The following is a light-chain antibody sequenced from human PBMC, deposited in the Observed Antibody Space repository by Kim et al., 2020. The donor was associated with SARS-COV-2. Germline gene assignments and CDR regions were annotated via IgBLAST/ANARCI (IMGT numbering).Light chain of an antibody. CDR3: LQRSRWPLT. Sequence: SLSPGERATLSCRASQSINNYLAWYQQKPGQAPRLLICDASDRATGIPARFSGSGSGTDFTLTISSLQPEDFAVYYCLQRSRWPLTFGGGTRVEIK. CDR1: QSINNY. CDR2: DAS. V-gene: IGKV3-11*01. J-gene: IGKJ4*01.